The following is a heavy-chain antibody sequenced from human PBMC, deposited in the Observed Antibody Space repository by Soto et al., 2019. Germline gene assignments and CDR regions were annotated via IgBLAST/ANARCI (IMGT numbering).Heavy chain of an antibody. J-gene: IGHJ4*02. D-gene: IGHD3-10*01. V-gene: IGHV3-23*01. Sequence: HPGGSLRLSCAASGFTFSNYDMNWVRQAPGKGLEWVSSISGSGGTTYYADPVKGRFSISRDNSKNILYLHMNTLRAEDTAVYYCAKGWFGDYWGQGALVTSPQ. CDR2: ISGSGGTT. CDR3: AKGWFGDY. CDR1: GFTFSNYD.